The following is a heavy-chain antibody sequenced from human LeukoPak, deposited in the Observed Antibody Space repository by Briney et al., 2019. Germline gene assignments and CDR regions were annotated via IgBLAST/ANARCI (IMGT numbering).Heavy chain of an antibody. D-gene: IGHD1-26*01. Sequence: GGSLRLSCAASGFTFSSYSMNWARQAPGKGLEWVSSISSSSSFIYYADSVKGRFTISRDNAKNSLYLQMNSLRAEDTAVYYCARAPRGELDYWGQGTLVTVSS. V-gene: IGHV3-21*01. CDR1: GFTFSSYS. J-gene: IGHJ4*02. CDR2: ISSSSSFI. CDR3: ARAPRGELDY.